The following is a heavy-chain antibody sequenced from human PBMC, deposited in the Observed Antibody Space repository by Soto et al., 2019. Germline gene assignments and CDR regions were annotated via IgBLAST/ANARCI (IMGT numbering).Heavy chain of an antibody. V-gene: IGHV3-21*01. Sequence: PGGSLRLSCAASGFTFSNAWMNWVRQAPGKGLEWVSSISSSSSYIYYADSVKGRFTISRDNAKNSLYLQMNSLRAEDTAVYYCARDLHFYDSGGYYGYWGQGT. CDR3: ARDLHFYDSGGYYGY. CDR2: ISSSSSYI. D-gene: IGHD3-22*01. J-gene: IGHJ4*02. CDR1: GFTFSNAW.